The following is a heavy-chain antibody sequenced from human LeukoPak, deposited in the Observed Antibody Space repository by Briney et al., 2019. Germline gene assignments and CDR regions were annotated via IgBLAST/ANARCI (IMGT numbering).Heavy chain of an antibody. CDR1: GGSISSYY. CDR3: AGTRDGYNHY. J-gene: IGHJ4*02. Sequence: PSETLSLTCTVSGGSISSYYWSWIRQPSGKGLEWIGYIYYSGSTNYNPSLKSRVTISVDTSKNQFSLKLSSVTAADTAVYYCAGTRDGYNHYWGQGTLVTVSS. CDR2: IYYSGST. D-gene: IGHD5-24*01. V-gene: IGHV4-59*08.